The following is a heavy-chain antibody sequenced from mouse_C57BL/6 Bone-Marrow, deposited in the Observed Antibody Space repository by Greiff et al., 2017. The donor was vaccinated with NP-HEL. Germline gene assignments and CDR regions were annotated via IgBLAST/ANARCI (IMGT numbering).Heavy chain of an antibody. D-gene: IGHD1-1*01. J-gene: IGHJ4*01. Sequence: VQLQQSGAELARPGASVKLSCKASGYTFTSYGISWVKQRTGQGLEWIGEIYPRSGNTYYNEKFKGKATLTADKSYSTAYMELRSLTSEDSAVYFCARRGFYRYYAMDYWGQGTSVTVSS. CDR2: IYPRSGNT. V-gene: IGHV1-81*01. CDR1: GYTFTSYG. CDR3: ARRGFYRYYAMDY.